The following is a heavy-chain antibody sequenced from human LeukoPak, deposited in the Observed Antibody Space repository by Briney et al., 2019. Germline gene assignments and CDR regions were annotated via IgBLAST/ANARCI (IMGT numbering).Heavy chain of an antibody. CDR1: GFTFSSYA. CDR2: ISYDGSNK. D-gene: IGHD1-1*01. CDR3: ARDQGTTGTLDY. J-gene: IGHJ4*02. Sequence: GSLRLSCAASGFTFSSYAMHWVRQAPGKGLEWVAVISYDGSNKYYADSVKGRFTVSRDNSKNTLYLQMNSLRAEDTAVYYCARDQGTTGTLDYWGQGALVTVSS. V-gene: IGHV3-30-3*01.